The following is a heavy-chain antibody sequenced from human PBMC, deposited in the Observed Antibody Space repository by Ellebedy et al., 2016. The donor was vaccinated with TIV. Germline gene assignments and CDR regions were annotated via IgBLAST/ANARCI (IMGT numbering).Heavy chain of an antibody. CDR3: ARWDYYDSSGYYYASFDY. CDR2: IIPILGIA. D-gene: IGHD3-22*01. CDR1: GGTFSSYA. J-gene: IGHJ4*02. Sequence: AASVKVSCKASGGTFSSYAISWVRQAPGQGLEWMGRIIPILGIANYAQKFQGRVTITADKSTSTAYMELSSLRSEDTAVYYCARWDYYDSSGYYYASFDYWGQGTLVTVSS. V-gene: IGHV1-69*04.